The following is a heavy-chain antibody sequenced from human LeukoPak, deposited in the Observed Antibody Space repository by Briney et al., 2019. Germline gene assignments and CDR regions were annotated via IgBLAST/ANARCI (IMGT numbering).Heavy chain of an antibody. Sequence: GASVKVSCKASGYTFTNYAMHWVRQAPGQRLEWMGWINAGNGNTKYSQEFQGRVTITRDTSASTAYMELSSLRSEDMAVYYCERGGDSSSWYSLYNWFDPWGQGTLVTVSS. V-gene: IGHV1-3*03. J-gene: IGHJ5*02. D-gene: IGHD6-13*01. CDR2: INAGNGNT. CDR1: GYTFTNYA. CDR3: ERGGDSSSWYSLYNWFDP.